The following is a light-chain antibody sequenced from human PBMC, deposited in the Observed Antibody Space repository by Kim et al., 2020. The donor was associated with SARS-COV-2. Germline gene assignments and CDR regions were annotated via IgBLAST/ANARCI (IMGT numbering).Light chain of an antibody. CDR2: EVT. Sequence: PGQSNTISCTGARNDFVGYNLGSWYPQYPGKAPKLMIYEVTKRPSGVSDRFSGSKSGNTASLTISGLQAEDEADYYCCSYAGSVTVFGGGTQLTVL. CDR3: CSYAGSVTV. CDR1: RNDFVGYNL. V-gene: IGLV2-23*02. J-gene: IGLJ2*01.